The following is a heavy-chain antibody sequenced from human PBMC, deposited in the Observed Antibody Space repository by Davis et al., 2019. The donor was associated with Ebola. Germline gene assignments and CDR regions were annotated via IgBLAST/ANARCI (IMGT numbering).Heavy chain of an antibody. V-gene: IGHV1-2*02. CDR1: GYTFTNYY. Sequence: ASVKVSCKASGYTFTNYYMHWVRQAPGQGLEWMGMINPNDGRTIYAQKFQGRVTMTRDTSISTAYMELSRLRSDDTAVYYCARGSGYPNCYGMDVWGKGTTVTVSS. D-gene: IGHD3-22*01. CDR2: INPNDGRT. CDR3: ARGSGYPNCYGMDV. J-gene: IGHJ6*04.